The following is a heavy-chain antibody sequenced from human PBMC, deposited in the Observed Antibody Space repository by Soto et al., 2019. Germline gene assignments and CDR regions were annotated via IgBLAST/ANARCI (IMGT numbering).Heavy chain of an antibody. Sequence: SETLSLTCTVSGASIRSSTYQWGWIRQPPGRGLEWIGCAYYSESTYYNPSLKSRVTISVDTSNNQFSLKVSSVTAADTAVYYCARNRNWKVDYCGQGTLVTVCS. CDR1: GASIRSSTYQ. V-gene: IGHV4-39*01. J-gene: IGHJ4*02. D-gene: IGHD1-1*01. CDR3: ARNRNWKVDY. CDR2: AYYSEST.